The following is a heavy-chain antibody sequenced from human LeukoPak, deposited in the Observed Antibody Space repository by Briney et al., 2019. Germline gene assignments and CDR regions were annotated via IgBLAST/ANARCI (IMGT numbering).Heavy chain of an antibody. CDR1: GFTFSSYG. CDR2: IWYDGSNK. J-gene: IGHJ4*02. Sequence: GRSLRFSCAASGFTFSSYGMHWVRQAPGKGLEWVAVIWYDGSNKYYADSVKGRFTISRDNSKNTLYLQMNSLRAEDTAVYYCARDLPYGDYAFDYWGQGTLVTVSS. D-gene: IGHD4-17*01. CDR3: ARDLPYGDYAFDY. V-gene: IGHV3-33*01.